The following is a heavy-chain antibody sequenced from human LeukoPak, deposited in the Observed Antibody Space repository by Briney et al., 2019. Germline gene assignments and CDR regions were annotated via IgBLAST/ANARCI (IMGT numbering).Heavy chain of an antibody. V-gene: IGHV4-4*07. CDR1: GGSIRCYY. J-gene: IGHJ3*02. CDR3: ARSRATYAFDI. D-gene: IGHD5-12*01. CDR2: IYTSGST. Sequence: SETLSLTYSVPGGSIRCYYWSWLRQPAGKGLEWIGRIYTSGSTNYNPSLKSRVTMSVDTSKNQFSLKLSSVTAADTAVYYCARSRATYAFDIWGQGTMVTVSS.